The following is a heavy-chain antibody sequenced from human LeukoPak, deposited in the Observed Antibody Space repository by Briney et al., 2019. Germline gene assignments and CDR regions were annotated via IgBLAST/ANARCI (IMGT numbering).Heavy chain of an antibody. CDR1: GYTFTSYY. CDR2: INPSGGDT. V-gene: IGHV1-46*01. CDR3: AREHPHFGELWNDY. J-gene: IGHJ4*02. Sequence: ASVKVSCKASGYTFTSYYMHWVRQAPGQGLEWMGIINPSGGDTSYAQKFQGRVTMTTDKSTSTAYMELRSLRSDDTAVYYCAREHPHFGELWNDYWGQGTPVTVSS. D-gene: IGHD3-10*01.